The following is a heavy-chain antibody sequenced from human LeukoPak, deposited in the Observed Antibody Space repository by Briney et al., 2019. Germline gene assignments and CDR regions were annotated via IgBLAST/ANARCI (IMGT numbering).Heavy chain of an antibody. V-gene: IGHV3-48*03. Sequence: GGSLRLSCAASGFTFSNFAMTWVRQAPGKGLEWVSYISSSGSTIYYADSVKGRFTISRDNANNSLYLQMNSLRAEDTAVYYCAELGITMIGGVWGKGTTVTISS. J-gene: IGHJ6*04. CDR1: GFTFSNFA. CDR3: AELGITMIGGV. CDR2: ISSSGSTI. D-gene: IGHD3-10*02.